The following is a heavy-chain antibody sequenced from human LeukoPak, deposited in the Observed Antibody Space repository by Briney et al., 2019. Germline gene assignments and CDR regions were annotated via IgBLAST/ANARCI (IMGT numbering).Heavy chain of an antibody. CDR2: INHSGST. Sequence: KPSETLSLTCAVYGGSFSGYYWSWIRQPPGKGLEWIGEINHSGSTNYNPSLKSRVTISVDTSKNKFSLKLSSVTAADTAVYYCAREGLSSGYYSYFDYWGQGTLVTVSS. CDR3: AREGLSSGYYSYFDY. J-gene: IGHJ4*02. CDR1: GGSFSGYY. D-gene: IGHD3-22*01. V-gene: IGHV4-34*01.